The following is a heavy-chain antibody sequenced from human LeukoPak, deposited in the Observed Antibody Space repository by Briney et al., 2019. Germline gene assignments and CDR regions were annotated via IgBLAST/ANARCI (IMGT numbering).Heavy chain of an antibody. CDR3: ARQYSSNWYDDRGWFDP. J-gene: IGHJ5*02. Sequence: SETLSLTCTVSGGSISSYYWSWIRQPPGKGLEWIGYIYYSGSTNYNPSLKSRVTISVDTSKNQFSLKLSSVTAADTAVYYCARQYSSNWYDDRGWFDPWGQGTLVTVSS. D-gene: IGHD6-13*01. V-gene: IGHV4-59*08. CDR1: GGSISSYY. CDR2: IYYSGST.